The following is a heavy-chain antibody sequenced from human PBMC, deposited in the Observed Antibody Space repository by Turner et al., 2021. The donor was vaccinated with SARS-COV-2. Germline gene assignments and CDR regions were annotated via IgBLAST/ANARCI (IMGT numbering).Heavy chain of an antibody. CDR3: AREPPFCGGDCYFDY. Sequence: QVQLVESGGGVVQPGRSLSLSCAASGFTFSSYVMHWVRQATGKGLEWVAVISYDGSNNYYADSVKGRFTISRDNSKNTLYLQMNSLRAEDTAVYYCAREPPFCGGDCYFDYWGQGTLVTVSS. CDR2: ISYDGSNN. V-gene: IGHV3-30-3*01. J-gene: IGHJ4*02. D-gene: IGHD2-21*02. CDR1: GFTFSSYV.